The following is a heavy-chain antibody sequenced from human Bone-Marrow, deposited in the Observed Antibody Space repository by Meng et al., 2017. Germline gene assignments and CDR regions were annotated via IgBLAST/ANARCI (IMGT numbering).Heavy chain of an antibody. CDR3: ARRLTRSAFDI. J-gene: IGHJ3*02. CDR2: IYTSGTT. V-gene: IGHV4-4*07. Sequence: SETLSLTCTVSGGSISGYYWGWIRQPAGKGLEWIGHIYTSGTTNYNPSLKSRVTMSVDTSKNQLSLNLTSVTAADTAVYYCARRLTRSAFDIWGQGTMVTVSS. CDR1: GGSISGYY. D-gene: IGHD4-11*01.